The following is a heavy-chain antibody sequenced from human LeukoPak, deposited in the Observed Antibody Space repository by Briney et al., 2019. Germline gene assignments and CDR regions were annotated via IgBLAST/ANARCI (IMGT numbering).Heavy chain of an antibody. D-gene: IGHD3-22*01. CDR2: IYSGGST. Sequence: GGSLRLSCAASGFTVSSNYMSWVRQAPGKGLEWVSVIYSGGSTYCADSVKGRFTISRDISKNTVSLQMNSLRAEDTAVYYCARDSDYYDSRGHYKGGYFDYWGQGTLVTVSS. CDR1: GFTVSSNY. V-gene: IGHV3-66*01. J-gene: IGHJ4*02. CDR3: ARDSDYYDSRGHYKGGYFDY.